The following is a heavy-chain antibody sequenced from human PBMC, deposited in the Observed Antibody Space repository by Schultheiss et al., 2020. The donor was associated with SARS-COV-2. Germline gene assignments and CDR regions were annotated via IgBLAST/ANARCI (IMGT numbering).Heavy chain of an antibody. CDR2: INHSGST. CDR1: GGSFSGYY. V-gene: IGHV4-34*01. CDR3: ARRYCSSTSCRYREGFDP. Sequence: SETLSLTCAVYGGSFSGYYWSWIRQPPGKGLEWIGEINHSGSTNYNPSLKSRVTISVDTSKNQFSLKLSSVTAADTAVYYCARRYCSSTSCRYREGFDPWGQGTLVTVSS. D-gene: IGHD2-2*01. J-gene: IGHJ5*02.